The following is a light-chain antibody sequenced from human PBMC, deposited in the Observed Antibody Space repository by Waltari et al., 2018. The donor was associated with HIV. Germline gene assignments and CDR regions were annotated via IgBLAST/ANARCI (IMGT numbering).Light chain of an antibody. CDR3: QQSYNYPLT. CDR1: QSISTS. V-gene: IGKV1-39*01. J-gene: IGKJ3*01. Sequence: DIQMTQSPSSLSASVGDRVTISCRTSQSISTSLHWYQQKRGKAPELLIHTASTLQTGVPSRFGGSGSGTDFTLTISSLQVEDFATYYCQQSYNYPLTFGPGTKVDIK. CDR2: TAS.